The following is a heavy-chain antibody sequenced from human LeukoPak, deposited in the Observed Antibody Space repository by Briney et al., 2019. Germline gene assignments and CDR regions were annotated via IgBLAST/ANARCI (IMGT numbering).Heavy chain of an antibody. J-gene: IGHJ4*02. CDR2: MNPNSGGT. CDR3: ARSAGSSSVCDY. CDR1: GYTLTGYY. D-gene: IGHD6-19*01. Sequence: ASVKVSCKASGYTLTGYYMHWVRPAPGQAPEWMGWMNPNSGGTTYSQKFQGRVTMTRDTSISTAYMELSRLTSDDTAVYYCARSAGSSSVCDYWGQGSLVTVSS. V-gene: IGHV1-2*02.